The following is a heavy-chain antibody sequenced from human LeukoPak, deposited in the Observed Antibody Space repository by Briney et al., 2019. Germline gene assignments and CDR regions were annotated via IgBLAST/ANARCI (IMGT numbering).Heavy chain of an antibody. V-gene: IGHV6-1*01. D-gene: IGHD3-10*01. J-gene: IGHJ4*02. Sequence: SGPGLVKPSQTLSLTCAISGDSVSSNIAAWNWIRQSPSRGLEWLGRTYYRSKWYNDYAVSVKSRITINPDTSKNQFSLQLNSVTPEDTAVYYCARGRPRLTYYYGSGSYLDYWGQGTLVTVSS. CDR1: GDSVSSNIAA. CDR3: ARGRPRLTYYYGSGSYLDY. CDR2: TYYRSKWYN.